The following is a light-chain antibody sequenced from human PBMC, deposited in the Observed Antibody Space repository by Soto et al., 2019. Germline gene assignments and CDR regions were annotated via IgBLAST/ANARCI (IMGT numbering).Light chain of an antibody. J-gene: IGKJ4*01. CDR1: QSVSSNY. Sequence: EIVLTQSPATLSLSPGERATLSCGASQSVSSNYLAWYQQKPGLAPRLLIYDASSRATGIPDRFSGSGSGTEFTLTISSLQSEDFAVYYCQQYNNWPPLTFGGGTKVDI. CDR2: DAS. V-gene: IGKV3D-20*01. CDR3: QQYNNWPPLT.